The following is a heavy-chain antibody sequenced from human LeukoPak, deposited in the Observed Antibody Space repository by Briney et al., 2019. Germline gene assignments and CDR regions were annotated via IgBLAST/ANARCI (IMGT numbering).Heavy chain of an antibody. CDR2: INHSGST. CDR3: ASREGYCSGGSCLTPLNHDY. D-gene: IGHD2-15*01. Sequence: SETLSLTCAVYGGSFSGYYWSWIRQPPGKGLEWIGEINHSGSTNYNPSLKSRVTISVDTSKNQFSLKLSSVTAADTAVYYCASREGYCSGGSCLTPLNHDYWGQGTLVTVSS. V-gene: IGHV4-34*01. J-gene: IGHJ4*02. CDR1: GGSFSGYY.